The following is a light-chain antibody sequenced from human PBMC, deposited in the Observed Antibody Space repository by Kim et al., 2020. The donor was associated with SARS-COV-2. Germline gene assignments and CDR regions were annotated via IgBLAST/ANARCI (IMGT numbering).Light chain of an antibody. J-gene: IGKJ1*01. V-gene: IGKV1-8*01. Sequence: AIRMTQSPSSFSASTGDRVTITCRASQGISSHLAWYQQKPGKAPSLLIYAASTLQSGVPSRFSGSGSGTDFTLTISCLQSEDFATYYCQQYYSYPRTFGQGTKVDIK. CDR3: QQYYSYPRT. CDR2: AAS. CDR1: QGISSH.